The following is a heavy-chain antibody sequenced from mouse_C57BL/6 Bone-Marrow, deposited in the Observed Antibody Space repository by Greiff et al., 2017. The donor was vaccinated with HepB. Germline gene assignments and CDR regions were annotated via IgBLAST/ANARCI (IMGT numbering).Heavy chain of an antibody. CDR2: IDPENGDT. J-gene: IGHJ2*01. Sequence: EVQLQQSGAELVRPGASVKLSCTASGFNIKDDYMHWVKQRPEQGLEWIGWIDPENGDTEYASKFQGKATITADTSSNTAYLQLSSLTSEDTAVYYCTTWDVSSYPYYVDYWGQGTTLTVSS. D-gene: IGHD1-1*01. CDR3: TTWDVSSYPYYVDY. CDR1: GFNIKDDY. V-gene: IGHV14-4*01.